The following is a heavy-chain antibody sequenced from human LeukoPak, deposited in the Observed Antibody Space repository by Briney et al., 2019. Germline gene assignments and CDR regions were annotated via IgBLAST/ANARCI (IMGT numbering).Heavy chain of an antibody. CDR3: ARDSAGITIFGVVAFDY. CDR1: GFTFSSYS. D-gene: IGHD3-3*01. J-gene: IGHJ4*02. Sequence: PGGSLRLSCAASGFTFSSYSMNWVRQAPGKGLEWVSSISSSSSYIYYADSVKGRFTISRDNAKNSLYLQMNSLRAEDTAVYYCARDSAGITIFGVVAFDYWGQGTLVTVSS. V-gene: IGHV3-21*01. CDR2: ISSSSSYI.